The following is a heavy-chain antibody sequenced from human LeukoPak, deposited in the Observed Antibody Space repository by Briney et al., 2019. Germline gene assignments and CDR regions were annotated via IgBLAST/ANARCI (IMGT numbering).Heavy chain of an antibody. CDR2: IRYDGSNK. V-gene: IGHV3-30*02. CDR1: GFTFSNAW. J-gene: IGHJ3*02. D-gene: IGHD1-26*01. CDR3: ASVGDAFDI. Sequence: GGSLRLSCAASGFTFSNAWMSWVRQAPGKGLEWVAFIRYDGSNKYYADSVKGRFTISRDNSKNTLYLQMNSLRAEDTAVYYCASVGDAFDIWGQGTMVTVSS.